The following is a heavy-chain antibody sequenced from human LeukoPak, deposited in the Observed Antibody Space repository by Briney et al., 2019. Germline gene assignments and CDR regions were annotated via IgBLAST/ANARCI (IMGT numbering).Heavy chain of an antibody. Sequence: GQSLRLSCAASGFSFSDFSMNWVRQAPGKGLEWVSYVSSNIISYADSVKGRFTISRDNAKNSLYLQMNNLRAEDTAIYYCARDLNWAFDSWGQGTLVTVSS. D-gene: IGHD3/OR15-3a*01. J-gene: IGHJ4*02. CDR1: GFSFSDFS. CDR3: ARDLNWAFDS. CDR2: VSSNII. V-gene: IGHV3-48*04.